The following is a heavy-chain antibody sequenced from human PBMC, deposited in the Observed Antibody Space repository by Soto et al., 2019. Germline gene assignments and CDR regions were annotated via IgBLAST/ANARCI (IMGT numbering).Heavy chain of an antibody. V-gene: IGHV4-39*01. J-gene: IGHJ4*02. CDR1: GGSISSSSYY. CDR3: ASSIVGAYDY. CDR2: IYYSGST. D-gene: IGHD1-26*01. Sequence: PSETLSLTCTVSGGSISSSSYYWGWIRQPPGKGLEWIGSIYYSGSTYYNPSLKSRVTISVDTSKNQFSLKLSSVTAADTAVYYCASSIVGAYDYWGQGTLVTVPQ.